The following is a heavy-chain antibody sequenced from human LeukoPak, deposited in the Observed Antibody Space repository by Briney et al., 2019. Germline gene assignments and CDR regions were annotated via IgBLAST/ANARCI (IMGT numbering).Heavy chain of an antibody. CDR3: AREETSHDAFDI. Sequence: AASVKVSCKASVYTFTGYYMHWVRQAPGQGLEWMGWINPNSGGTNYAQKFQGRVTMTRDTSISTAYMELSRLRSDDTAVYYCAREETSHDAFDIWGQGTMVTVSS. CDR1: VYTFTGYY. J-gene: IGHJ3*02. D-gene: IGHD3-10*01. V-gene: IGHV1-2*02. CDR2: INPNSGGT.